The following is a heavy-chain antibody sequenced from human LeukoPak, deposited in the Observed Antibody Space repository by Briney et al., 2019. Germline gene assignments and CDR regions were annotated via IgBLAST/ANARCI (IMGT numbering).Heavy chain of an antibody. CDR2: ISYDGSNK. J-gene: IGHJ4*02. D-gene: IGHD3-22*01. CDR1: GFTFSSYA. Sequence: GRSLRLSCAASGFTFSSYAMHWVRQAPGKGLEWVAVISYDGSNKYYADSVKGRFTISRENSKNTLYLQMNSLRAEDTGVYFCAREHPYYYDSSGTALMAEIKYYFDSWGQGTLVTVSS. CDR3: AREHPYYYDSSGTALMAEIKYYFDS. V-gene: IGHV3-30*04.